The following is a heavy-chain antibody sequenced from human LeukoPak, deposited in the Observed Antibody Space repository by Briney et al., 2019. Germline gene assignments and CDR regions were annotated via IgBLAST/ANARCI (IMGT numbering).Heavy chain of an antibody. J-gene: IGHJ4*02. CDR3: ATGTWLGNGY. CDR2: VKEDGSEK. V-gene: IGHV3-7*01. D-gene: IGHD5-24*01. Sequence: GGSLRLSCAASGFTFSSYWMNWVRLAPGQGLEWVASVKEDGSEKHYVDSVKGRFTISRDNAKNSLYLQMNNMRVEDTAVYYCATGTWLGNGYWGQGTLVTVSS. CDR1: GFTFSSYW.